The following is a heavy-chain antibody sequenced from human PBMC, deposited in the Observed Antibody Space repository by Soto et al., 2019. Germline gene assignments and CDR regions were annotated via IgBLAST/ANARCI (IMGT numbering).Heavy chain of an antibody. V-gene: IGHV1-24*01. Sequence: ASVKVSCKVSGYTLTELSMHWVRQAPGKGLEWMGGFDPEDGETIYAQKFQGRVTMTEDTSTDTAYLELSSLKSDDTAVDFCGPVLDHPTDVAGRGFYSWGPGDLVTVSA. D-gene: IGHD3-10*01. CDR1: GYTLTELS. CDR2: FDPEDGET. J-gene: IGHJ4*02. CDR3: GPVLDHPTDVAGRGFYS.